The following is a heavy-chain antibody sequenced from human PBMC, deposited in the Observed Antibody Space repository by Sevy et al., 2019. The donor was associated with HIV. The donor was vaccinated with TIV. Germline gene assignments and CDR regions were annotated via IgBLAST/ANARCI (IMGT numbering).Heavy chain of an antibody. V-gene: IGHV3-30*18. CDR3: AKNNRITMIVVVHDGMDV. D-gene: IGHD3-22*01. J-gene: IGHJ6*02. CDR2: ISYDGSNK. Sequence: GGSLRLSCAASGFTFSSYGMHWVRQAPGKGLEWVAVISYDGSNKYYAYSVKGRFTISRDNSKNTLYLQMNSLRAEDTAVYYCAKNNRITMIVVVHDGMDVWGQGTTVTVSS. CDR1: GFTFSSYG.